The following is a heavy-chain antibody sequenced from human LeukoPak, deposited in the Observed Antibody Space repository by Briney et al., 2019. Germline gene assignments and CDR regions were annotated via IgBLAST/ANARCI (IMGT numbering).Heavy chain of an antibody. CDR2: IRSSGDTI. Sequence: GGSLRLSCAASGFTFSDYYMTWIRQAPGKGLEWVSFIRSSGDTIYYADSVKGRFTISRDNAKNSLYLQMNSLRADDTAVYYCARDNVFSPAGGDWIGESRYNWFDPWGQGTLVTVSS. J-gene: IGHJ5*02. CDR3: ARDNVFSPAGGDWIGESRYNWFDP. V-gene: IGHV3-11*01. D-gene: IGHD2-21*02. CDR1: GFTFSDYY.